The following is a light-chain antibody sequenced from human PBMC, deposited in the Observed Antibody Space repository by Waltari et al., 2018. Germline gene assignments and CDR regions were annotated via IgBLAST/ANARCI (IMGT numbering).Light chain of an antibody. CDR3: CSCVGRNIYWV. Sequence: QSALTQPRSVSGSPGQSVTISCTGTSSAFGANTFVSWYQHHPDKAPKLIIYDINKRPSGVPDRFSGSKSGNTASLTISGLQAEDEADYYCCSCVGRNIYWVFGGGTKLTVL. CDR1: SSAFGANTF. CDR2: DIN. V-gene: IGLV2-11*01. J-gene: IGLJ3*02.